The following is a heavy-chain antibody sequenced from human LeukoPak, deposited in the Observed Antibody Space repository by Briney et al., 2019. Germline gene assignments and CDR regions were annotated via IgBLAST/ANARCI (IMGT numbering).Heavy chain of an antibody. D-gene: IGHD6-6*01. CDR2: MNPNSGNT. V-gene: IGHV1-8*01. J-gene: IGHJ4*02. Sequence: GASVKVSCKASGYTFTSYDINWVRQATGQGLEWMGWMNPNSGNTGYAQKFQGRVTMTRDTSTSTVYMELSSLRSEDTAVYYCARDLEYSSSGCAEYWGQGTLVTVSS. CDR3: ARDLEYSSSGCAEY. CDR1: GYTFTSYD.